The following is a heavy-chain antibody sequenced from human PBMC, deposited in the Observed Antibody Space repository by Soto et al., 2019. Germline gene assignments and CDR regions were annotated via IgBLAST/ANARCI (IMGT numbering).Heavy chain of an antibody. CDR2: ISSGASNM. Sequence: EEQLVESGGGLVQPGGSLRLSCAASGFAFSGFEMNWVRQAPGKGLEWVSYISSGASNMYYADSVKGRFTISRDNAQSSLYLQMNSLRVEDTAVYYCARDPNYDFWSGCRNKEGTYGMDVWGQGTTVTVSS. V-gene: IGHV3-48*03. CDR1: GFAFSGFE. J-gene: IGHJ6*02. CDR3: ARDPNYDFWSGCRNKEGTYGMDV. D-gene: IGHD3-3*01.